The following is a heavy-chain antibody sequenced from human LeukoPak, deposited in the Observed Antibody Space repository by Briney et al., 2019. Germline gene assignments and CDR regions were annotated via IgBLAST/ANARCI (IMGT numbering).Heavy chain of an antibody. D-gene: IGHD4-23*01. V-gene: IGHV4-34*01. CDR3: AKHHYGGDSRYFDL. CDR1: GGSFSGYY. Sequence: PSETLSLTCAVYGGSFSGYYWSWIRQPPGKGLEWIGEINHSGSTNYNPSLKSRVTISVDTSKNQFSLKLSSVTAEDTAVYYCAKHHYGGDSRYFDLWGRGTLVTVSS. J-gene: IGHJ2*01. CDR2: INHSGST.